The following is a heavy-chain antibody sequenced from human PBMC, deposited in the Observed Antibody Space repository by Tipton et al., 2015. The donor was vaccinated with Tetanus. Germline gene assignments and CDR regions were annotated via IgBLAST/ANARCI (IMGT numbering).Heavy chain of an antibody. CDR2: ISYSGST. CDR1: GGSVRGGSYY. J-gene: IGHJ4*02. V-gene: IGHV4-61*01. Sequence: LSLTCTVSGGSVRGGSYYWNWIRQPPGKGLEWLAYISYSGSTNSNYSLKSRITISRDPSKNQFSLKLASVTAADTAVYYCARANYDFPKKGPFDSWGQGTLVIVSS. CDR3: ARANYDFPKKGPFDS. D-gene: IGHD3-3*01.